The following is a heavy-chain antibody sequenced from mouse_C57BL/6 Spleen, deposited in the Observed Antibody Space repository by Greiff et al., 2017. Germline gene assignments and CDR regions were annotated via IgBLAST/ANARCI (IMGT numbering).Heavy chain of an antibody. CDR1: GYTFTSYW. Sequence: VQLKQPGAELVKPGASVKLSCKASGYTFTSYWMHWVKQRPGQGLEWIGMIHPNSGSTNYNEKFKSKATLTVDKSSSTAYMQLSSLTSEDSAVYYCAITTVVATGYFDVWGTGTTVTVSS. D-gene: IGHD1-1*01. CDR3: AITTVVATGYFDV. J-gene: IGHJ1*03. CDR2: IHPNSGST. V-gene: IGHV1-64*01.